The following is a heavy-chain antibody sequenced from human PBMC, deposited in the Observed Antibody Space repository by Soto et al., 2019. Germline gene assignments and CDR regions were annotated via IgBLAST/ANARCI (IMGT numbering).Heavy chain of an antibody. CDR3: AREPPGPDYGMDV. J-gene: IGHJ6*02. CDR1: GFTFSSYS. V-gene: IGHV3-21*01. CDR2: ISSSSSYI. Sequence: PGVSLRLSCAASGFTFSSYSMNWVRQAPGKGLEWVSSISSSSSYIYYADSVKGRFTISRDNAKNSLYLQMNSLRAEDTAVYYCAREPPGPDYGMDVWGQGTTVTVSS.